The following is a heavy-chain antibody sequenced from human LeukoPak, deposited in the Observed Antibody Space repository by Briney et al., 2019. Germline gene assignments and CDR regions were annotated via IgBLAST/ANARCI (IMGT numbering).Heavy chain of an antibody. CDR1: GGTFSSYG. D-gene: IGHD2-2*01. CDR2: IIPIFGTA. J-gene: IGHJ6*02. Sequence: SVKVSCKASGGTFSSYGISWVRQAPGQGLEWMGGIIPIFGTANFAQKFQGRVTITADESTSTAYMELSSLRSEDTAVYYCAGAGVVYYYGMDVWGQGTTVTVSS. V-gene: IGHV1-69*13. CDR3: AGAGVVYYYGMDV.